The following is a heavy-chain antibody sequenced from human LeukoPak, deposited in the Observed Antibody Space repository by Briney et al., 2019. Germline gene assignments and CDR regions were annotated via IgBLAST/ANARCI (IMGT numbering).Heavy chain of an antibody. CDR3: ARQLRDDAFVI. CDR2: IYYSGST. Sequence: SETLSLTCTVSGGSISSSSYYWGWIRQPPGKGLEWIGSIYYSGSTYYNPSLKSRVTISVDTSKNQFSLKLSSVTAADTAVYYCARQLRDDAFVIWGQGTMVTVSS. CDR1: GGSISSSSYY. V-gene: IGHV4-39*07. J-gene: IGHJ3*02. D-gene: IGHD5-24*01.